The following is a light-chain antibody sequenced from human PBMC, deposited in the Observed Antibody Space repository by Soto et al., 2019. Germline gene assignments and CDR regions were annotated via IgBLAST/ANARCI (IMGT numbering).Light chain of an antibody. CDR3: QQYNNWPLT. CDR1: QTITTN. J-gene: IGKJ4*01. Sequence: EIVMTQSPATLSVSPGERATLSCRASQTITTNLAWHQLKPGQAPRLLIYGASTRATGIPARFSGSGSGTEFTLTISSLQSEDFAVYYCQQYNNWPLTFGGGTKVDIK. CDR2: GAS. V-gene: IGKV3-15*01.